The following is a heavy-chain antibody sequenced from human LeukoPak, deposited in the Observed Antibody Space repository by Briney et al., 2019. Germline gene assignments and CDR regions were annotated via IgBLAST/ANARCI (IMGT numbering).Heavy chain of an antibody. V-gene: IGHV1-69*13. CDR2: IIPIFGTA. Sequence: SVKVSCKASGGTFSRYAISWVRQAPGEGLEWMGGIIPIFGTANYAQQFQGRVTITADESTSTAYMALRSLRSEDTAVYYCSRVWVDGSGTSCISTDAFDIWGQGTMVTVSS. CDR1: GGTFSRYA. J-gene: IGHJ3*02. D-gene: IGHD2-2*01. CDR3: SRVWVDGSGTSCISTDAFDI.